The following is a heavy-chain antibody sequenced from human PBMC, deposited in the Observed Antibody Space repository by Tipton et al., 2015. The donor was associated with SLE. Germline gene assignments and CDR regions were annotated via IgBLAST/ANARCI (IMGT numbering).Heavy chain of an antibody. J-gene: IGHJ2*01. CDR3: ARDGRGYSGYDGL. CDR2: IYYSGST. V-gene: IGHV4-59*01. D-gene: IGHD5-12*01. Sequence: TLSLTCTASGGSISSYYWSWIRQPPGKGLEWIGYIYYSGSTNYNPSLKSRVTISVDTSKNQFSLKLSSVTAADTAVYYCARDGRGYSGYDGLWGRGTLVTVSS. CDR1: GGSISSYY.